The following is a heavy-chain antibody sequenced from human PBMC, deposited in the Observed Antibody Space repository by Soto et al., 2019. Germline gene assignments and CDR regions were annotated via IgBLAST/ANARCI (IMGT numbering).Heavy chain of an antibody. CDR2: IIPIFGTA. Sequence: QVQLVQSGAEVKKPGSSVKVSCKASGGTFSSYAISWVRQAPGQGLEWMGGIIPIFGTADYAQKFQGRVTITADESTSTAYMERSSLRSEDTAVYYCARNGAVVTAIQPYYYYGMDVWGQGTTVTVSS. D-gene: IGHD2-21*02. V-gene: IGHV1-69*12. CDR3: ARNGAVVTAIQPYYYYGMDV. CDR1: GGTFSSYA. J-gene: IGHJ6*02.